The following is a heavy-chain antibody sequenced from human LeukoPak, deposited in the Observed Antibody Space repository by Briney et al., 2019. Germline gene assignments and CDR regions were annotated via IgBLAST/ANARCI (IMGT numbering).Heavy chain of an antibody. CDR2: IHRSGNT. Sequence: PSETLSLTCTVSGGSISSYYWSWIRQPPGKGLEWIGYIHRSGNTNYNPSLRSRITISVDTSKNQFSLRLSSVTAADTAVYFCARHEEGYSWNLFYWGQGTLVAVTS. D-gene: IGHD1-7*01. J-gene: IGHJ4*02. CDR1: GGSISSYY. V-gene: IGHV4-59*08. CDR3: ARHEEGYSWNLFY.